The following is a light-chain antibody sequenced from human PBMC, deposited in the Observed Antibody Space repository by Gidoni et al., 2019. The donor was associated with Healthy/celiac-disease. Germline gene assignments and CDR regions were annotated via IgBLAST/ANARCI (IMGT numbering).Light chain of an antibody. Sequence: SYELTQQPSLSVSPGKTASITCSGDKLGDKYACWYQQKPGQSPVLVIYQDSKRPSGIPERFSGSNSGNTATLTISGTQAMDEADYYCQAWDSSTAVFGGGTKLTVL. J-gene: IGLJ2*01. CDR2: QDS. CDR1: KLGDKY. CDR3: QAWDSSTAV. V-gene: IGLV3-1*01.